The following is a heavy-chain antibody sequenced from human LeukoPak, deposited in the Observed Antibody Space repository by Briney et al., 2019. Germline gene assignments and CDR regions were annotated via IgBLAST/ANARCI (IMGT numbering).Heavy chain of an antibody. V-gene: IGHV3-11*04. J-gene: IGHJ4*02. Sequence: GGSLRLSCAASGFTFSDYYMSWIRLAPGKGLEWVSYISNSGNNIYYADSVKGRFTISRDNAKNSLYLQMNSLRAEDTAVYYCARDWAGGPHDYWGQGTLVTVSS. CDR1: GFTFSDYY. D-gene: IGHD3-10*01. CDR2: ISNSGNNI. CDR3: ARDWAGGPHDY.